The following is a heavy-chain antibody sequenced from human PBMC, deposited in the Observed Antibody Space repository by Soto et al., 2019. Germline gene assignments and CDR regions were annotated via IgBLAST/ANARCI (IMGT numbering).Heavy chain of an antibody. CDR1: GVSVSSGSFY. Sequence: SETLSLTCTVSGVSVSSGSFYWAWIRQPPGKGLEWIGFISYSGTTNYNPSLKSRVTISVDTSRSQISLKVSSLTAADSAVYYCARGATVTQYDYWGQGTLVTVSS. CDR3: ARGATVTQYDY. J-gene: IGHJ4*02. CDR2: ISYSGTT. D-gene: IGHD4-17*01. V-gene: IGHV4-61*01.